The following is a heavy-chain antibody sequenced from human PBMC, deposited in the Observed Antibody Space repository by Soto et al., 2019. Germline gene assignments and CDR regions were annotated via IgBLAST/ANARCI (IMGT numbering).Heavy chain of an antibody. CDR1: GFTFSAYN. D-gene: IGHD4-17*01. J-gene: IGHJ5*02. CDR2: ITSSSSSI. CDR3: ASHYGDNGWFDP. V-gene: IGHV3-21*06. Sequence: VVSLILSCAASGFTFSAYNMNWVRQPPGKGLEWVSSITSSSSSIYYADSLKGRFTISRDDAKNSLYLQMNSLRAEDTAVYYCASHYGDNGWFDPWGQGTLVTVSS.